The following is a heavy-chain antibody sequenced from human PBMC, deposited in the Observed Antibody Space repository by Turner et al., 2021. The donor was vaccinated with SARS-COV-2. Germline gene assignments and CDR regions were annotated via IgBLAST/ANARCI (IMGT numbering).Heavy chain of an antibody. V-gene: IGHV1-24*01. Sequence: QAHLVQSGAEVKKPGASVKVSCTVSGHTLTELSMHWVRQAPGKGLEWVGGFDPKDGGTIYTETLRGRVTLTEDRSTDTAYMDLNNLRFEDTAVYYCATGYAYCGGDCSIHYWGQGTLVTVSS. CDR2: FDPKDGGT. CDR1: GHTLTELS. D-gene: IGHD2-21*02. J-gene: IGHJ4*02. CDR3: ATGYAYCGGDCSIHY.